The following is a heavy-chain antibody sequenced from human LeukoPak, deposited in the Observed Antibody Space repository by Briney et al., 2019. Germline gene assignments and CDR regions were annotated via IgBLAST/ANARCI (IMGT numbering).Heavy chain of an antibody. D-gene: IGHD3-16*01. Sequence: ASVKVSYKDSGYTFPSYDINWVRQATGQGLEWMGWMNPNSGNTGYAQKFQGRVTKTRNTSISPAYMELSSLRSEDTAVYYCATSMGDGYYYFYLDVWGKGTTVTVSS. CDR2: MNPNSGNT. CDR3: ATSMGDGYYYFYLDV. J-gene: IGHJ6*03. V-gene: IGHV1-8*01. CDR1: GYTFPSYD.